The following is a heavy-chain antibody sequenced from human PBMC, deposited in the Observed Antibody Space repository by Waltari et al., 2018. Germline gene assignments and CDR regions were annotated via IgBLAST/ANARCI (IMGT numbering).Heavy chain of an antibody. J-gene: IGHJ4*02. CDR2: IDTSGST. V-gene: IGHV4-4*07. Sequence: QVQLQESGPGLVKPSETLSLTCTVSGGSISSYYWSWIRQPAGKGLEWIGRIDTSGSTNYNPSLKSRVTMSVDTSKNQFSLKLSSVTAADTAVYYCARGGKGGNYDSRSFDYWGQGTLVTVSS. D-gene: IGHD3-22*01. CDR1: GGSISSYY. CDR3: ARGGKGGNYDSRSFDY.